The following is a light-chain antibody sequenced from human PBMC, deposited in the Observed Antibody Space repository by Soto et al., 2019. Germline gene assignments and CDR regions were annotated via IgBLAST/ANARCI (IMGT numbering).Light chain of an antibody. CDR2: EAS. J-gene: IGKJ2*01. CDR3: QQLNTYPYT. V-gene: IGKV1-13*02. Sequence: AIQLTQSPSSLSASVGDRVTITCRASQGVSSALAWYQQKPGKLPNLLIYEASSLESGVPSRFSGSGSGTDFTLTISSLQPEDFASYYCQQLNTYPYTFGQGTRLEIE. CDR1: QGVSSA.